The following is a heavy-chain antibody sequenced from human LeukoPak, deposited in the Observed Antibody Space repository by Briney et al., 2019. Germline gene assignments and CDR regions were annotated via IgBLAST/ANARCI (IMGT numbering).Heavy chain of an antibody. CDR2: ISPYNGNT. CDR1: GYIFTNYY. Sequence: ASVKVSCKASGYIFTNYYISWVRQAPGQGLEWMGWISPYNGNTDYAQRLQGRVTMTTDTSTTTAYMELTSLTSDDTAVYYCARDRDYWGQGTLVTVSS. V-gene: IGHV1-18*01. J-gene: IGHJ4*02. CDR3: ARDRDY.